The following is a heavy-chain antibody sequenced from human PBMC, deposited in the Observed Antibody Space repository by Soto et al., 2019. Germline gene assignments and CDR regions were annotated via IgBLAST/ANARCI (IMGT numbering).Heavy chain of an antibody. CDR3: VEDSDAARRDF. D-gene: IGHD6-25*01. V-gene: IGHV3-23*01. CDR2: IGGSGARA. Sequence: LLQSGGASRQPGGTLTHSCSAFASNFSGSAMICVRQAPGKGLQWVSEIGGSGARAFYAYSVQGRFTISRDNSQDTLYLLTSTLRVEDTAVYYCVEDSDAARRDFWGEVTLAAASS. CDR1: ASNFSGSA. J-gene: IGHJ4*02.